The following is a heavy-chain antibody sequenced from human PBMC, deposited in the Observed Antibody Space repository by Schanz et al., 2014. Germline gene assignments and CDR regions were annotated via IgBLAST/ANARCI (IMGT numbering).Heavy chain of an antibody. J-gene: IGHJ5*02. D-gene: IGHD6-13*01. V-gene: IGHV1-18*04. CDR2: ISPYNGKT. CDR3: ARVAEVGYRGSGP. Sequence: QVQLVQSGGEVKTPGASVKVSCKASGYTFTSCGISWVRQAPGQGLEWMGWISPYNGKTKYAQKLQGRVTMTTDTSTSTAYMELRSLRSDDTAVYYCARVAEVGYRGSGPWGQGTLVTVSS. CDR1: GYTFTSCG.